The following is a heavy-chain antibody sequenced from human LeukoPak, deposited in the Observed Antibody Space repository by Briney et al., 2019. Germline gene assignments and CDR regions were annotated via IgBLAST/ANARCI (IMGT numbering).Heavy chain of an antibody. D-gene: IGHD6-13*01. V-gene: IGHV4-61*02. CDR3: ARVVGRGIAAAARPDY. CDR1: GGSISSGSYY. Sequence: SETLSLTCTVSGGSISSGSYYWSWIRQPAGKGLEWIGRIYTSGSTNYNPSLKSRVTISVDTSKNQFSLKLSSVTAADTAVYYCARVVGRGIAAAARPDYWGQGTLVTVSS. J-gene: IGHJ4*02. CDR2: IYTSGST.